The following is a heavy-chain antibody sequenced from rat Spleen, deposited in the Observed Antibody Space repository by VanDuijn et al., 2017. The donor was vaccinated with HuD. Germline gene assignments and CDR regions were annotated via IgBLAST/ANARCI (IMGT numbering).Heavy chain of an antibody. J-gene: IGHJ4*01. D-gene: IGHD1-2*01. CDR3: ARRRTIAAGMDA. CDR1: GFTFSDYG. CDR2: ISYGDSSGHSGT. Sequence: EVQLVESGGGLVQPGRSLKLSCAASGFTFSDYGVAWVRQAPTTGLEWVATISYGDSSGHSGTYYRDSVRGRFTISRDNAKSTLYRQMDSLRSEDTATYYCARRRTIAAGMDAWGPGASVTVSS. V-gene: IGHV5-29*01.